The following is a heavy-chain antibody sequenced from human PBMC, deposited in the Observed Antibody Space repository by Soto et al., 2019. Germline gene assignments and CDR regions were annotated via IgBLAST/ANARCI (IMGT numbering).Heavy chain of an antibody. CDR3: VAGDTTSWADYYFDS. J-gene: IGHJ4*02. V-gene: IGHV3-53*01. CDR2: LYSGDTT. D-gene: IGHD6-13*01. CDR1: GFSVSDKY. Sequence: VRLMESGGGLIHPGGSLRLSCSASGFSVSDKYMSWVRQAPGKGLEWVSVLYSGDTTYYADSVKGRFIISRDDSKNTLHLQMNSLRGDDTAVYYCVAGDTTSWADYYFDSWGQGSLVNVSS.